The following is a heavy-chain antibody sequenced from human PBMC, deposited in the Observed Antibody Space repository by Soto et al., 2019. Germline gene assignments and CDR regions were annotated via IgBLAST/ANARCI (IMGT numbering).Heavy chain of an antibody. V-gene: IGHV3-21*01. J-gene: IGHJ6*04. CDR2: ISSSSSYI. Sequence: PGGSLRLSCAASGFTFSSYSMNWVRQAPGEGLEWVSSISSSSSYIYYADSVKGRFTISRDNAKNSLYLQMNSLRAEDTAVYYCARDGYCSGGSCPGVMDVWGKGTTVTVSS. D-gene: IGHD2-15*01. CDR3: ARDGYCSGGSCPGVMDV. CDR1: GFTFSSYS.